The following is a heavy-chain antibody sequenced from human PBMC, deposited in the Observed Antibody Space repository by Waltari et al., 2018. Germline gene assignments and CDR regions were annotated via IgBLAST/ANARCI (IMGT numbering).Heavy chain of an antibody. CDR2: LNRKRGGT. Sequence: QVQLVQSGAEVKKPGASVKVSCKASGYTFTGSYIHWVRQAPGQGLEWMRRLNRKRGGTNYAQKFQGGVTMTRDTSISTAYMELGRLRSDDTAVYYCARDPSSIAARLGVYYFDYWGQGTLVTVSS. V-gene: IGHV1-2*06. D-gene: IGHD6-6*01. CDR1: GYTFTGSY. J-gene: IGHJ4*02. CDR3: ARDPSSIAARLGVYYFDY.